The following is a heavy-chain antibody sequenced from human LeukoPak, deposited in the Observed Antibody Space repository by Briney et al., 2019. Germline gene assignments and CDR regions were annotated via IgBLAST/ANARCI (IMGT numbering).Heavy chain of an antibody. D-gene: IGHD2-15*01. J-gene: IGHJ6*03. V-gene: IGHV4-59*03. CDR3: AGAYSYYYYYLDV. CDR1: GGSITSHY. CDR2: INDSGKT. Sequence: SETLSLTCNVPGGSITSHYWTWIRQPPGRGLEWIGYINDSGKTDYTPSLNSRVTMSIDTSKNQFSLKLTSVTAADTAVYYCAGAYSYYYYYLDVWGRGTTVTVSS.